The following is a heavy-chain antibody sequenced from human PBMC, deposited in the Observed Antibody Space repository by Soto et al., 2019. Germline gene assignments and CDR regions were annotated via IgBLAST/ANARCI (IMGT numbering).Heavy chain of an antibody. Sequence: QVHLVASGGGLVKPGGSLRLSCVASGITLSDNYMTWIRQAPGQGLEWLSYISNSDYTTYYADSVKGRVTISRDNAKYSLYLQLNSLRVEYTAVYYCASGKWSLDYWGQGILVTVSS. CDR1: GITLSDNY. J-gene: IGHJ4*02. D-gene: IGHD2-8*01. CDR2: ISNSDYTT. CDR3: ASGKWSLDY. V-gene: IGHV3-11*01.